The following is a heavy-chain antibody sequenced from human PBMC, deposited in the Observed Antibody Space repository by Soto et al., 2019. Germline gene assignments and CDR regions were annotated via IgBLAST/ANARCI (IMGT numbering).Heavy chain of an antibody. D-gene: IGHD2-15*01. CDR3: ASRYCSGGSCYSGENY. CDR1: GGSISSGDYY. V-gene: IGHV4-30-4*01. Sequence: SETLSLTCTVSGGSISSGDYYWSWIRQPPGKGLEWIGYIYYSGSTYYNPSLKSRVTISVDTSKNQFSLKLSSVTAADTAVYYCASRYCSGGSCYSGENYWGQGTLVTVSS. CDR2: IYYSGST. J-gene: IGHJ4*02.